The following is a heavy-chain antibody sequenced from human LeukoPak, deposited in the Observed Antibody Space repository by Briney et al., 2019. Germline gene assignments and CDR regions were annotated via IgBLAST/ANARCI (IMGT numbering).Heavy chain of an antibody. CDR2: IYYSGST. Sequence: SETLSLTCTVSDDSITMYYWTWIRQPPGQGLEWIGSIYYSGSTYYNPSLKSRVTISVDTSKNQFSLKLSSVTAADAAVYYCARHVNYYYYYMDVWGKETTVTVSS. J-gene: IGHJ6*03. CDR1: DDSITMYY. CDR3: ARHVNYYYYYMDV. D-gene: IGHD2/OR15-2a*01. V-gene: IGHV4-39*01.